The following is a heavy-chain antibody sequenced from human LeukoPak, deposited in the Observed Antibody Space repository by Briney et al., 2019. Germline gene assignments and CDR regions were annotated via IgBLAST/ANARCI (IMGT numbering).Heavy chain of an antibody. CDR2: ISGSGGST. Sequence: PGGSLRLSCAASGFTFSSYAVSWVRQAPGKGLEWVSAISGSGGSTYYADSVKGRFTISRDNSKNTLYLQMNSLRAEDTAVYYCAKDPRRGIVVVPAAILPWLDPWGQGTLVTVSS. D-gene: IGHD2-2*02. CDR1: GFTFSSYA. V-gene: IGHV3-23*01. CDR3: AKDPRRGIVVVPAAILPWLDP. J-gene: IGHJ5*02.